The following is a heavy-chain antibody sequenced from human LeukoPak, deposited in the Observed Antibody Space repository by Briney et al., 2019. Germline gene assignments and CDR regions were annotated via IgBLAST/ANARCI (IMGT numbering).Heavy chain of an antibody. Sequence: ASVKVSCKASGYTFTSYGISWVRQAPGQGLEWMGWISAYNGNTNYAQKLQGRVTMTTGTSTSTAYMELRSLRSDDTAVYYCAAGSRGPTQPHYFDYWGQGTLVTVSS. J-gene: IGHJ4*02. CDR1: GYTFTSYG. CDR3: AAGSRGPTQPHYFDY. CDR2: ISAYNGNT. V-gene: IGHV1-18*01. D-gene: IGHD3-10*01.